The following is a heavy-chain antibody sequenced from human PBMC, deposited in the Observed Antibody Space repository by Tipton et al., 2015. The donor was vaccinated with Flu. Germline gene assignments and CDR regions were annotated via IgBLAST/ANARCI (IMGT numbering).Heavy chain of an antibody. V-gene: IGHV4-59*08. J-gene: IGHJ6*02. CDR1: GGSISSYY. Sequence: TLSLTCTVSGGSISSYYWSWIRQPPGKGLEWIGSIYYSGSTNYNPSLKSRVTISVDTSKNQFSLKLSSVTAADTAVYYCARLMVAGTDYYYGMDVWGQGTTVTVSS. CDR3: ARLMVAGTDYYYGMDV. CDR2: IYYSGST. D-gene: IGHD6-19*01.